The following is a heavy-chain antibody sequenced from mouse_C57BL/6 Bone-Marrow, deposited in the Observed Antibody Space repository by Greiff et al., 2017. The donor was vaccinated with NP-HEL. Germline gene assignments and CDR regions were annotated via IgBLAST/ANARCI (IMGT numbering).Heavy chain of an antibody. D-gene: IGHD2-4*01. CDR1: GFTFSSYG. CDR2: ISSGGSYT. CDR3: ARRSDYDGFDY. J-gene: IGHJ2*01. V-gene: IGHV5-6*02. Sequence: EVKLMESGGDLVKPGGSLKLSCAASGFTFSSYGMSWVRQTPDKRLEWVATISSGGSYTYYPDSVKGRFTISRDNAKNTLYLQMSSLKSEDTAMYYCARRSDYDGFDYWGQGTTLTVSS.